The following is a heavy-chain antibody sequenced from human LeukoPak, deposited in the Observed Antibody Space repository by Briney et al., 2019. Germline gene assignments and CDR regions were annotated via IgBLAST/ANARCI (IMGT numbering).Heavy chain of an antibody. Sequence: GESLKISCKGSGYSFTSYWIGWVRQMPGKGLEWMGIIYPGDSDTRYSPSFQGQVTISADQSISTAYLQWSSLKASDTAMYYCARQVVTASGYYYYMDVWGKGTTVTVSS. CDR3: ARQVVTASGYYYYMDV. CDR1: GYSFTSYW. CDR2: IYPGDSDT. V-gene: IGHV5-51*01. D-gene: IGHD4-23*01. J-gene: IGHJ6*03.